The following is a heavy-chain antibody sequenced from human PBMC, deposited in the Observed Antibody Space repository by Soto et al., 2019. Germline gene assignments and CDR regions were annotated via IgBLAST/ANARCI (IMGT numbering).Heavy chain of an antibody. J-gene: IGHJ4*02. V-gene: IGHV2-5*02. CDR3: AHTMAPRIFDY. CDR1: GFSLSTSGVG. Sequence: QITLKESGPTLVKPTQTLTLTCTFSGFSLSTSGVGVGWIRQPPGKALEWLALIYWEDDTRYSPSLQSRHTITNDTSKNQVVLTMTNMDPVDTATYYCAHTMAPRIFDYWGQGTLVTVSS. CDR2: IYWEDDT.